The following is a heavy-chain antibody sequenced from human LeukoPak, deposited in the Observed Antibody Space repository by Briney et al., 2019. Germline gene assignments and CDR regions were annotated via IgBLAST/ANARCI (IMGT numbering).Heavy chain of an antibody. V-gene: IGHV3-23*01. CDR2: ISGSGDAT. J-gene: IGHJ4*02. CDR1: GFNFNNYA. CDR3: TNCARAGGYCYYDY. Sequence: GGSLRLSCAASGFNFNNYAMSWVRQAPGKGLEWVSAISGSGDATYYADSVKGRFTISRDNSKNTLYLQVNSLRAEDTAVYYRTNCARAGGYCYYDYWGQGTLVTVSS. D-gene: IGHD2-21*02.